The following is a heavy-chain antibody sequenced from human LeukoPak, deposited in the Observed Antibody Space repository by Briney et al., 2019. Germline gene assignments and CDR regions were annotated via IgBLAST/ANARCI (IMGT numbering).Heavy chain of an antibody. Sequence: GGSLGLSCAASGFTLSSYGIHWVRQAPGKGLEWVAVIWYDGTNRYYVDSVRGRFTISRDNSKNTLYLQMNSLRAEDTAVYYCARGGHDYYDRSGYYYMSAFDIWGQGTMVTVSS. CDR3: ARGGHDYYDRSGYYYMSAFDI. CDR2: IWYDGTNR. V-gene: IGHV3-33*01. J-gene: IGHJ3*02. D-gene: IGHD3-22*01. CDR1: GFTLSSYG.